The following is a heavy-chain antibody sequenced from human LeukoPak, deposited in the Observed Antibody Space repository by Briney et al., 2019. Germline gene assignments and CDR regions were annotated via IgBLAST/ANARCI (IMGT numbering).Heavy chain of an antibody. D-gene: IGHD3-22*01. CDR2: ISSSSSYI. V-gene: IGHV3-21*01. Sequence: GGSLRLSCAASGFTFSSYSMNWVRQAPGKGLEWVSSISSSSSYIYYADSVKGRFTISRDNDKNSLYLQMNSLRAEDTAVYYCARDQYYYDSSGYYFPTDWLDPWGQGTLVTVSS. CDR3: ARDQYYYDSSGYYFPTDWLDP. CDR1: GFTFSSYS. J-gene: IGHJ5*02.